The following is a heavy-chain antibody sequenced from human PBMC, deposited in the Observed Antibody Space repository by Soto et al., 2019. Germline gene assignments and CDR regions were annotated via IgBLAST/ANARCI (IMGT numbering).Heavy chain of an antibody. CDR3: ARASWPLPAAAVH. D-gene: IGHD2-2*01. J-gene: IGHJ4*02. V-gene: IGHV3-48*01. Sequence: GGSLRLSCAASGFTFSSYSMNWVRQAPGKGLEWVSYISSSSSTIYYADSVKGRFTISRDNAKNSLYLQLSSLRAEDSALYYCARASWPLPAAAVHWGQGTLVTVSS. CDR1: GFTFSSYS. CDR2: ISSSSSTI.